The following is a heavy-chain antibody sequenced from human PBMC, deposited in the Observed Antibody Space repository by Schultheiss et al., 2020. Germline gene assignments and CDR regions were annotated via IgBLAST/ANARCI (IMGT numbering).Heavy chain of an antibody. V-gene: IGHV4-61*01. CDR2: IYYSGST. CDR3: ARGIGPVATPYYYGMDV. J-gene: IGHJ6*02. CDR1: GGSVSSGSYY. Sequence: SETLSLTCAVSGGSVSSGSYYWSWIRQPPGKGLEWIGYIYYSGSTNYNPSLKSRVTISVDTSKNQFSLKLSSVTAADTAVYYCARGIGPVATPYYYGMDVWGQGTTVTVSS. D-gene: IGHD5-12*01.